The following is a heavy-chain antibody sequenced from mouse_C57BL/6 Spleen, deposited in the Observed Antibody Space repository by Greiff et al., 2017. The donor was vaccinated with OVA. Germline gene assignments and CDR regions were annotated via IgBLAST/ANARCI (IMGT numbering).Heavy chain of an antibody. D-gene: IGHD1-1*01. CDR2: IDPSDSYT. V-gene: IGHV1-69*01. J-gene: IGHJ1*03. Sequence: QVQLQQPGAELVMPGASVKLSCKASGYTFTSYWMHWVKQRPGQGLEWIGEIDPSDSYTNYNQKFKGKSTLTVDTSSSTAYMQLSSLTSEDSAVYDCALYYGSSYWYFDVWGTGTTVTVSS. CDR1: GYTFTSYW. CDR3: ALYYGSSYWYFDV.